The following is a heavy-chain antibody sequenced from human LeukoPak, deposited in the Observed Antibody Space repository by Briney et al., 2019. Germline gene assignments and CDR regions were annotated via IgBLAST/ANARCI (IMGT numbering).Heavy chain of an antibody. CDR2: INSDGSST. Sequence: GGSLRLSCAASGFTFSSYGMHWVRQAPGKGLVWVSRINSDGSSTSYADSVKGRFTISRDNAKNTLYLQMNSLRAEDTAVYYCARTGLMWAGLSDYYYYGMDVWGQGTTVTVSS. D-gene: IGHD1-1*01. CDR3: ARTGLMWAGLSDYYYYGMDV. J-gene: IGHJ6*02. V-gene: IGHV3-74*01. CDR1: GFTFSSYG.